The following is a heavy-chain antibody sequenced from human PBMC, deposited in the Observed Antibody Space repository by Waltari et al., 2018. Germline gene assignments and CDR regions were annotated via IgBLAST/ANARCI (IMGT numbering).Heavy chain of an antibody. CDR1: GYTFTSYA. V-gene: IGHV1-3*01. CDR2: INAGNGNT. D-gene: IGHD6-13*01. CDR3: AGGYSSSWTMYYFDY. J-gene: IGHJ4*02. Sequence: QVQLVQSGAEVKKPGASVKVSCKASGYTFTSYAMHWVRQAPGQRLEWMGWINAGNGNTKYSQKFQGRVTITRDTSASTAYMELSSLRSEDTAVYYCAGGYSSSWTMYYFDYWGQGTLVIVSS.